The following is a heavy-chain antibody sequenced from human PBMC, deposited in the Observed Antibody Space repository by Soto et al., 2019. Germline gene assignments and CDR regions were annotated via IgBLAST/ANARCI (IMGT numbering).Heavy chain of an antibody. V-gene: IGHV1-18*01. CDR3: ARVARIVVDEEWFDP. D-gene: IGHD2-2*01. J-gene: IGHJ5*02. Sequence: GASVKVSCKASGYTFTSYGISWVRQAPGQGLEWMGWISAYNGNTNYAQKLQGRVTMTTDTSTSTAYMELRSLRSDDTAVYYCARVARIVVDEEWFDPWGQGTLVTVSS. CDR2: ISAYNGNT. CDR1: GYTFTSYG.